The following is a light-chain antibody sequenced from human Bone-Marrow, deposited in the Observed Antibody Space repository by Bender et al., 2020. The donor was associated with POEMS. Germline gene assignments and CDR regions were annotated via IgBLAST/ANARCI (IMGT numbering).Light chain of an antibody. V-gene: IGLV3-25*03. J-gene: IGLJ3*02. Sequence: SLELTQPFSVSVSPGQTARITCSADALANRYTFWYQQRPGQAPLLVMYKDKERPSGIPERFAGSSSGTIVTLTISGVQAEDEADYYCQSAASSSSPWVFGGGTKLTVL. CDR3: QSAASSSSPWV. CDR2: KDK. CDR1: ALANRY.